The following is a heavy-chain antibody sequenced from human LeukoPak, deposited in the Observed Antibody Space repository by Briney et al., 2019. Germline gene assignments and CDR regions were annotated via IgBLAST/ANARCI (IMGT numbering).Heavy chain of an antibody. CDR1: GFTFSDYY. V-gene: IGHV3-11*01. CDR2: ISSSGSTI. Sequence: GGSLRLSCAASGFTFSDYYMSWIRQAPGKGLEWVSYISSSGSTIYYADSVKGRFTISRDNAKNSLYLQMNSLRAEDTAVYYCAKGDSTVTTQKAYYYYGMDVWGQGTTVTVSS. D-gene: IGHD4-17*01. CDR3: AKGDSTVTTQKAYYYYGMDV. J-gene: IGHJ6*02.